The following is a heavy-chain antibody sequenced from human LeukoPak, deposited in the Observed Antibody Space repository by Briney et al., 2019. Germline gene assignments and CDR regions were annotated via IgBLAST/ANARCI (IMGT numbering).Heavy chain of an antibody. Sequence: PGRSLRLSCAASGLSVSSYISWVRQAPGKGLEWVAVIYSGGTTNYADSVKGRFTISRDNSKNMVYLQMNSLRVEDTAVYFCARADYSKAQNYYAMDVWGQGTTVTVS. V-gene: IGHV3-53*01. J-gene: IGHJ6*02. CDR3: ARADYSKAQNYYAMDV. CDR1: GLSVSSY. D-gene: IGHD4-11*01. CDR2: IYSGGTT.